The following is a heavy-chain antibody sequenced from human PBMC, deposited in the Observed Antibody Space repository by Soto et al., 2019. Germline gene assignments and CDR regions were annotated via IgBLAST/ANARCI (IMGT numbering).Heavy chain of an antibody. Sequence: SVKVSCKASGGTFSSYAISWVRQAPGQGLEWMGGIIPIFGTANYAQKFQGRVTITADESTSTAYMELSSLRSEDTAVYYCARGTLGRVITIFGVVRKPETPYNYYYYGMDVWGQGTTVTVSS. CDR2: IIPIFGTA. CDR1: GGTFSSYA. CDR3: ARGTLGRVITIFGVVRKPETPYNYYYYGMDV. J-gene: IGHJ6*02. D-gene: IGHD3-3*01. V-gene: IGHV1-69*13.